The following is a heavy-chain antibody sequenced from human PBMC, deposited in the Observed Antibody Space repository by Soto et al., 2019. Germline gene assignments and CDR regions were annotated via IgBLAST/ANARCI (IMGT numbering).Heavy chain of an antibody. CDR3: ARMGHYDFWSGYYFDY. D-gene: IGHD3-3*01. CDR1: GFSLSNARMG. J-gene: IGHJ4*02. Sequence: QVTLKESGPVLVKPTETLTLTCTVSGFSLSNARMGVSWIRQPPGKALEWLAHIFSNDEKSYSTPLKSRLTISKDTSKSQVVLTMTNMDPVDTATYYCARMGHYDFWSGYYFDYWGQGTLVTVSS. CDR2: IFSNDEK. V-gene: IGHV2-26*01.